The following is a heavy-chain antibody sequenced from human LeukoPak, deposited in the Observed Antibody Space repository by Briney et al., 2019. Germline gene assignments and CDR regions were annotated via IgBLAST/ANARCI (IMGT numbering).Heavy chain of an antibody. CDR3: ASDSLLEQLVL. CDR2: INPNSGGT. Sequence: GASVKVSCKASGYTFTAYYIHWVRQAPGQGLEWLGWINPNSGGTKYAQKFQGRDTLTRDTSSSTAYMELSRLRSDDTAVYYCASDSLLEQLVLWGQGTLVTVSS. D-gene: IGHD6-6*01. J-gene: IGHJ4*02. CDR1: GYTFTAYY. V-gene: IGHV1-2*02.